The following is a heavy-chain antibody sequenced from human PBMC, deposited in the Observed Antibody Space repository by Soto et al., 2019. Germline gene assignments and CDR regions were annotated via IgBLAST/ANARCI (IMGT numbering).Heavy chain of an antibody. V-gene: IGHV3-11*06. Sequence: GGSLRLSCAASGFTFSDSSMNWIRQAPGKGLEWVSYISSGTSYTNYADSVKGRFTISRDNAKNSLFLHMNSLRAEDTAVYYCARSVVSSTRFDPWGQGTLVTVSS. J-gene: IGHJ5*02. CDR3: ARSVVSSTRFDP. CDR2: ISSGTSYT. D-gene: IGHD6-13*01. CDR1: GFTFSDSS.